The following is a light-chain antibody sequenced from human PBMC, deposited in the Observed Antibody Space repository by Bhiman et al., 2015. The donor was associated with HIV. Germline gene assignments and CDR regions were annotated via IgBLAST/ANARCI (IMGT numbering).Light chain of an antibody. V-gene: IGLV2-14*02. CDR3: SSFTSSFTLV. J-gene: IGLJ1*01. Sequence: QSALTQPASVSGSPGQSITISCTGTSSDVGSYNLVSWYQQYPGKAPKLMIYEVNKRPSGVSYRFSGSKSGNTASLSISGLQAEDGADYYCSSFTSSFTLVFGTGTKVTVL. CDR1: SSDVGSYNL. CDR2: EVN.